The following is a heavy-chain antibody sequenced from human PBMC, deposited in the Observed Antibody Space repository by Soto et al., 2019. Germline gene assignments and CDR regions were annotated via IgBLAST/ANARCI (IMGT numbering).Heavy chain of an antibody. V-gene: IGHV3-48*03. CDR3: ARDFGALGSFA. CDR1: GFIFSNYD. Sequence: EVQLVESGGGLVRPGGSLRLSCAGTGFIFSNYDMAWVRQAPGKGLEWSADITSPSTDIYYADSVKGRFTISRDNGKNSVYLQMNSLRGDDTGVYYCARDFGALGSFAWGQGTMVIVSS. CDR2: ITSPSTDI. D-gene: IGHD3-3*01. J-gene: IGHJ4*03.